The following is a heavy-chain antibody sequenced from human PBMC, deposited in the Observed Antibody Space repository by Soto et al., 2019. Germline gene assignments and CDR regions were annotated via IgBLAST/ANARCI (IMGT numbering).Heavy chain of an antibody. CDR3: AGPHDRAGLGT. V-gene: IGHV1-3*01. D-gene: IGHD1-1*01. CDR1: ENTFSTYL. J-gene: IGHJ5*02. Sequence: ASVKVSCKAFENTFSTYLVHWVRQVHGQGLEWMGWHNGYNGQTEYSQKFQGRVTITRDTSAKTAYLELRSLTSEDTAVYYCAGPHDRAGLGTWGQGTLVTVSS. CDR2: HNGYNGQT.